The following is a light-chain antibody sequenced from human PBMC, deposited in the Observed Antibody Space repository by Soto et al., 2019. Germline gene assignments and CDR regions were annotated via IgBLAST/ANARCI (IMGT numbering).Light chain of an antibody. J-gene: IGLJ2*01. CDR2: DTT. CDR3: SLTYTSGRV. V-gene: IGLV7-46*01. Sequence: QTVVPQEPSLTVSPGGTVTLTCGSSTGVVTSGHWPYWFQQKPGQAPRTLIYDTTNKHSWTPARFSGSLLGGKAALTLSSAQPEDEAEYYCSLTYTSGRVFGGGTKVTVL. CDR1: TGVVTSGHW.